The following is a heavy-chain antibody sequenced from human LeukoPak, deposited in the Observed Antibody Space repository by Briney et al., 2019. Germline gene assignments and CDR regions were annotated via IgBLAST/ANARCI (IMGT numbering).Heavy chain of an antibody. CDR2: INPSGGST. CDR3: ARDPIYDSSGYYLDY. V-gene: IGHV1-46*01. J-gene: IGHJ4*02. CDR1: GYTFTSYY. Sequence: ASVKVFCKASGYTFTSYYMHWVRQAPGQGLEWMGIINPSGGSTSYAQEFQGRVTMTRDTSTSTVYMELSSLRSEDTAVYYCARDPIYDSSGYYLDYWGQGTLVTVSS. D-gene: IGHD3-22*01.